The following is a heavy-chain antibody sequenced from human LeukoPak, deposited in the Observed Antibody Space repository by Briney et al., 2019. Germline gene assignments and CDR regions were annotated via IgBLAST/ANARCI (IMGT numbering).Heavy chain of an antibody. Sequence: GRSLRLSCAASGFTFSSYAMHWVRQAPGKGLEWVAVISYDGSNKYYADSVKGRFTISRDNSKNTLYLQMNSLRAEDTAVYYCARGGRVVVAAIGWFDPWGQGTLVTVSS. CDR2: ISYDGSNK. V-gene: IGHV3-30*01. D-gene: IGHD2-15*01. J-gene: IGHJ5*02. CDR1: GFTFSSYA. CDR3: ARGGRVVVAAIGWFDP.